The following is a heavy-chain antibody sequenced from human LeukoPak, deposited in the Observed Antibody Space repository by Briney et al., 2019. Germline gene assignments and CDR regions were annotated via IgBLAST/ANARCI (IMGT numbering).Heavy chain of an antibody. CDR3: TKTGRTWGVLNNYYYMDV. Sequence: GGSLRLSCAASGFTFSSYAMSWVRQAPGKGLEWVSAISGSGGSTYYADSVKGRFTISRDNSKNTLYLQMNSLKTEDTAVYYCTKTGRTWGVLNNYYYMDVWGKGTTVTVSS. CDR1: GFTFSSYA. J-gene: IGHJ6*03. V-gene: IGHV3-23*01. CDR2: ISGSGGST. D-gene: IGHD3-3*01.